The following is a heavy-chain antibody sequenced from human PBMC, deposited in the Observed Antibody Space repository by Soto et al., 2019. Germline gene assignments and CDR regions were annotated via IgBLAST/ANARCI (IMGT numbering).Heavy chain of an antibody. J-gene: IGHJ6*03. CDR1: GGSISSYY. V-gene: IGHV4-59*08. CDR2: NYYNGST. D-gene: IGHD3-9*01. Sequence: PSETLSLTCTVSGGSISSYYWSWIRQPPGKGLEWIGYNYYNGSTNYNPSIKSRITISVDTSKNQFSLKLSSVTAADTAVYYCARQGPYYDILTGYTTYYYYYM. CDR3: ARQGPYYDILTGYTTYYYYYM.